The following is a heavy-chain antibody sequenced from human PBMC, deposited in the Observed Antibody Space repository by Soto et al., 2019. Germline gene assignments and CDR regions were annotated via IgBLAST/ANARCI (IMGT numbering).Heavy chain of an antibody. D-gene: IGHD3-22*01. CDR1: GFTFSDHY. CDR3: ARGSGGYYDSSGYYY. CDR2: TRNKANSYTT. Sequence: GGSLRLSCAASGFTFSDHYMDWVRQAPGKGLEWVGRTRNKANSYTTEYAASVKGRFTISRDDSKNSLYLQMNSLKTEDTAVYYCARGSGGYYDSSGYYYWGQGTLVTVSS. V-gene: IGHV3-72*01. J-gene: IGHJ4*02.